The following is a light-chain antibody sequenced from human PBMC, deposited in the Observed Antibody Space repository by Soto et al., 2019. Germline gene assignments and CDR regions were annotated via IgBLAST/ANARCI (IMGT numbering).Light chain of an antibody. V-gene: IGKV1-12*01. CDR1: QDIDSW. CDR2: AAI. J-gene: IGKJ4*01. CDR3: QQGNSFPLT. Sequence: DIQMTQSPSSVSASIGDRVTITCRASQDIDSWLAWFQQKPGEAPRLLIYAAISLHSGVPSRFSGAGSGTAFSLTISSLQPEDFATYFCQQGNSFPLTFGGGPKVEIK.